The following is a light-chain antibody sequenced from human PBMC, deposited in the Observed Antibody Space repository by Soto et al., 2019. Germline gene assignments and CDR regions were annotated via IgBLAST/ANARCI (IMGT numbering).Light chain of an antibody. J-gene: IGKJ2*01. V-gene: IGKV1-39*01. CDR3: QQSYSTRYT. Sequence: DIPMTQSPSSLSASVGDRVTITCRASQSISSYLNWYQQKPGKAPKLLIYAASSLQSGVPSRFSGSGSGTDVTLTISSLQPEDFATYYCQQSYSTRYTFGQGTKLEIK. CDR1: QSISSY. CDR2: AAS.